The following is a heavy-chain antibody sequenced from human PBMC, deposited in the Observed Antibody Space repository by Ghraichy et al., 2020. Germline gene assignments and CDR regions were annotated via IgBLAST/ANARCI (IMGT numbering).Heavy chain of an antibody. V-gene: IGHV4-39*01. Sequence: SETLSLTCTVSGDSISSSSYYWGWIRQPPGKGLEWIGSIYYSGRTYYNPSLKSRVTISVDTSKNQFSLKLSSVTAADTAVYYCARRLTWERIDYWGQGTLVTVS. CDR1: GDSISSSSYY. J-gene: IGHJ4*02. D-gene: IGHD1-26*01. CDR2: IYYSGRT. CDR3: ARRLTWERIDY.